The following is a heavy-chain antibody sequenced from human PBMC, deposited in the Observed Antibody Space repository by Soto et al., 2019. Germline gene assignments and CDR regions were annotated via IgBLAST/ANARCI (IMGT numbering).Heavy chain of an antibody. CDR2: IIPIFGTA. D-gene: IGHD5-18*01. V-gene: IGHV1-69*13. CDR1: GGTFRRYS. Sequence: SVKVSCKASGGTFRRYSISWVLQAPGQGLEWMGGIIPIFGTANYAQKFQGRVTITADESTSTAYMELSSLRSEDTAVYYCARVGVDTAMVTYYYYGMDVWGQGTTVTVSS. CDR3: ARVGVDTAMVTYYYYGMDV. J-gene: IGHJ6*02.